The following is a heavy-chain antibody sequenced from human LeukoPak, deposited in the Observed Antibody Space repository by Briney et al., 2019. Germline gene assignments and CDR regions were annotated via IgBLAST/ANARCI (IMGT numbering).Heavy chain of an antibody. D-gene: IGHD4-17*01. CDR2: INPDGSEE. J-gene: IGHJ4*02. CDR1: GFTFSNNW. CDR3: AKETYGDYEIGFDY. Sequence: GGSLRLSCAASGFTFSNNWMSWVRQAPGKGLEWVANINPDGSEENYVDSAKGRFTISRDNSKNTLYLQMNSLRPEDTAVYYCAKETYGDYEIGFDYWGQGTLVTVSS. V-gene: IGHV3-7*01.